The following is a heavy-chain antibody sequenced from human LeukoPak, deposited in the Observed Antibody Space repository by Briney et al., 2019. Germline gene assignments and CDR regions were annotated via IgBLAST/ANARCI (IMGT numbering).Heavy chain of an antibody. CDR3: ARGTIFGSFYMDV. Sequence: GASVKVSCKASGGTFISYAISWVRQAPGQGLEWMGRIIPILGIANYAQKFQGRVTITADKSTSTAYMELSSLRSEDTAVYYCARGTIFGSFYMDVWGKGTTVTVSS. V-gene: IGHV1-69*04. CDR2: IIPILGIA. CDR1: GGTFISYA. J-gene: IGHJ6*03. D-gene: IGHD3-3*01.